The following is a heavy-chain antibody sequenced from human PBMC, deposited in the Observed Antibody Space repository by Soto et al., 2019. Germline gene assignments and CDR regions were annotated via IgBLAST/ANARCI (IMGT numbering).Heavy chain of an antibody. CDR1: GGYISSSSYY. CDR3: ARHTPAISISDH. V-gene: IGHV4-39*01. Sequence: QLQLQESGPGLVKPSENLSLTCTVSGGYISSSSYYWGWIRQPPGKGLEWIGSIYYSGSNYYNPSLKSRVTRSADPANNRCSLTLSSVTAADTAVYYCARHTPAISISDHWGQGTLVTVSS. D-gene: IGHD2-15*01. J-gene: IGHJ4*02. CDR2: IYYSGSN.